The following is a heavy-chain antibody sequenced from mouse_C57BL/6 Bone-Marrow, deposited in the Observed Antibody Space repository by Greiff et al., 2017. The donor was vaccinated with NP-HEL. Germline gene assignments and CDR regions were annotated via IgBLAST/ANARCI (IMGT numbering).Heavy chain of an antibody. Sequence: EVQLQQSGGGLVQPKGSLKLSCAASGFSFNTYAMNWVRQAPGKGLEWVARIRSKSNNYATYYADSVKDRFTISRDDSESMLYLQMNNLKTEDTAMYYCVRHPNWDYWYFDVWGTGTTVTVSS. J-gene: IGHJ1*03. CDR3: VRHPNWDYWYFDV. D-gene: IGHD4-1*01. CDR2: IRSKSNNYAT. V-gene: IGHV10-1*01. CDR1: GFSFNTYA.